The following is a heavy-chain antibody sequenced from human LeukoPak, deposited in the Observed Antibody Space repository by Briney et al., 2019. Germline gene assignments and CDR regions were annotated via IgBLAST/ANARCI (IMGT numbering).Heavy chain of an antibody. CDR3: ARHSAYYGSGSYYYYYCMDV. CDR1: GYSFTSHW. CDR2: IYPGDSDT. V-gene: IGHV5-51*01. D-gene: IGHD3-10*01. Sequence: GESLKISCKGSGYSFTSHWIGWVRQMPGKGLEWMGIIYPGDSDTRYSPSFQGQVTISADKSISTAYLQWSSLKASDTAMYYCARHSAYYGSGSYYYYYCMDVWGKGTTVTVSS. J-gene: IGHJ6*03.